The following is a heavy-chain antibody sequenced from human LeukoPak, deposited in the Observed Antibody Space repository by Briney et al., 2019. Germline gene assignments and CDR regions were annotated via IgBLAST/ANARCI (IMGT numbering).Heavy chain of an antibody. J-gene: IGHJ4*02. CDR3: ARESPYCTNGVCYMGVDY. V-gene: IGHV1-2*02. CDR2: INPNSGGT. Sequence: ASVKVSCKASGYTFTGYYMHWVRQAPGQGLEWMGWINPNSGGTNYAQKFQGRVTMTRYTSISTAYMELSRLRSDDTAVYYCARESPYCTNGVCYMGVDYWGQGTLVTVSS. D-gene: IGHD2-8*01. CDR1: GYTFTGYY.